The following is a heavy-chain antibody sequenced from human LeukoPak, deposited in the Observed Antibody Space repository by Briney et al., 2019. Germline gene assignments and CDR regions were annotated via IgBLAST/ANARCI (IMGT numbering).Heavy chain of an antibody. D-gene: IGHD6-13*01. CDR3: ARGGYSSSWYGWYFDL. CDR2: INHSGST. CDR1: GGSISSGSYY. V-gene: IGHV4-61*09. J-gene: IGHJ2*01. Sequence: PSQTLSLTCTVSGGSISSGSYYWSWIRQPAGKGLEWIGEINHSGSTNYNPSLKSRVTISVDTSKDQFSLKLSSVTAADTAVYYCARGGYSSSWYGWYFDLWGRGTLVTVSS.